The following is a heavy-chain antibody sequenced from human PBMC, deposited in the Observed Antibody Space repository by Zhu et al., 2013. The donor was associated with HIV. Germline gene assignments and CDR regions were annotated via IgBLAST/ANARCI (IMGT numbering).Heavy chain of an antibody. J-gene: IGHJ6*03. V-gene: IGHV1-2*02. CDR1: GYTFTGYY. CDR2: INPKNGDT. Sequence: QVQLVQSGAEVKKPGASVNVSCKASGYTFTGYYMHWVRQAPGKGIEWMGYINPKNGDTKLAQTFRDRISVTRDTSINTVYMELRSLTSDDTAVYYCARDPSTRYYTDIGGKGTTVIVSS. CDR3: ARDPSTRYYTDI.